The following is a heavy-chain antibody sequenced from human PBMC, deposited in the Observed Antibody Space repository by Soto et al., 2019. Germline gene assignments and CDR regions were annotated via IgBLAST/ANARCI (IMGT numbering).Heavy chain of an antibody. D-gene: IGHD1-1*01. V-gene: IGHV3-23*01. CDR3: AKLYWNPRYFDS. CDR1: GFTFGNVA. J-gene: IGHJ4*02. Sequence: GGSLRLSCAASGFTFGNVAMAWVRQAPGKGLEWVSSISDNGGNTDYADSARGRFTLSRDNSKNTLYLQMNHLKAEDTAVYYCAKLYWNPRYFDSWGQGARVTVSS. CDR2: ISDNGGNT.